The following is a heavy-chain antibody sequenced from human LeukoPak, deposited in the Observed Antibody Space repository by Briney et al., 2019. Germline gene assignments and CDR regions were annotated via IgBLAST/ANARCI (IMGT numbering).Heavy chain of an antibody. Sequence: GGSLRLSCAASGFTFSSYSMNWVRQAPGKGLEWVSYISSSSSTIYYADSVKGRFTISRDTSKNTLYLQMNSLRADDTAVYYCAKGYSSGWYDFDSWGQGTLVTVAS. J-gene: IGHJ4*02. CDR2: ISSSSSTI. CDR3: AKGYSSGWYDFDS. V-gene: IGHV3-48*01. CDR1: GFTFSSYS. D-gene: IGHD6-19*01.